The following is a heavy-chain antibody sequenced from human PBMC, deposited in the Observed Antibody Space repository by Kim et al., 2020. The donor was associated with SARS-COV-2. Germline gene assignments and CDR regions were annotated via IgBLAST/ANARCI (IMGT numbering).Heavy chain of an antibody. V-gene: IGHV4-59*08. CDR3: ARTWVKYNYDSSGYRYYYYYYYMDV. CDR2: IYYSGST. Sequence: SETLSLTCTVSGGSISSYYWSWIRQPPGKGLEWIGYIYYSGSTNYNPSLKSRVTISVDTSKNQFSLKLSSVTAADTAVYYCARTWVKYNYDSSGYRYYYYYYYMDVWGKGTTVTVSS. D-gene: IGHD3-22*01. CDR1: GGSISSYY. J-gene: IGHJ6*03.